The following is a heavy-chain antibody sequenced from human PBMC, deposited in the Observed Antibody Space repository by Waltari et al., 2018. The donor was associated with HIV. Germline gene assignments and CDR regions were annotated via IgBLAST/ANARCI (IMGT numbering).Heavy chain of an antibody. CDR3: ARWTGTYYDS. CDR2: AYNDGTT. Sequence: EVQLVESGGGLIKPGGSLRLSCVASGFSVTTNYMSWVRQAPGKGLEWVSMAYNDGTTHYADSVRGRFSIARDNSQNTLFLQMNSLRVDDTAVYYCARWTGTYYDSWGQGTLVTVSS. V-gene: IGHV3-53*01. D-gene: IGHD3-10*01. J-gene: IGHJ4*02. CDR1: GFSVTTNY.